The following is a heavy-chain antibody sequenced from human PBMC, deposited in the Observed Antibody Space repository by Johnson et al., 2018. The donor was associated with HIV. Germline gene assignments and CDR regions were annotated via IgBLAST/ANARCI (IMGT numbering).Heavy chain of an antibody. J-gene: IGHJ3*01. D-gene: IGHD5-24*01. V-gene: IGHV3-30-3*01. CDR3: ARDSVWRWLQLGTHAFDF. CDR2: ISYDGSNK. Sequence: QVQVVESGGGLVKPGGSLRLSCAASGFTFSSYAMHWVRQAPGKGLEWVAVISYDGSNKYYADSVKGRFTISRDNSKNTLYLQMNSLRPEDTAVYYCARDSVWRWLQLGTHAFDFWGRGTMVTVSS. CDR1: GFTFSSYA.